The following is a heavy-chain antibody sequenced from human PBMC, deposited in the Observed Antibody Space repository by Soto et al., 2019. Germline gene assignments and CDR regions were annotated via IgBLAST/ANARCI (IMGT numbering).Heavy chain of an antibody. D-gene: IGHD6-25*01. CDR1: GFTFSSYW. CDR2: INNDGSST. Sequence: EVQLVESGGGLVQTGGSLRLSCAASGFTFSSYWMHRVRQAPGKGLVWVSRINNDGSSTTYADSVKGRFTISRDNAKNTLYLQMNSLRDEDRAVYYCAKGSGAQSGLLDYWGQGTLVTVSS. V-gene: IGHV3-74*01. CDR3: AKGSGAQSGLLDY. J-gene: IGHJ4*02.